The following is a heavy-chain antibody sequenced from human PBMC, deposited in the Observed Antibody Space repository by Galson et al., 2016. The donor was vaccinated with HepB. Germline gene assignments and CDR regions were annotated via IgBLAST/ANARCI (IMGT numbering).Heavy chain of an antibody. J-gene: IGHJ4*02. CDR3: LNPVPSDSNILNGYLFH. Sequence: SLRLSCAASGFTFTMYTMNWVRQAPGKGLEWVSAITSTGGSTYYADSVKGRFSISRDKSKNKLYLQMNSMRTEDTAIYHCLNPVPSDSNILNGYLFHWGQGTLVTVSS. CDR2: ITSTGGST. CDR1: GFTFTMYT. D-gene: IGHD3-9*01. V-gene: IGHV3-23*01.